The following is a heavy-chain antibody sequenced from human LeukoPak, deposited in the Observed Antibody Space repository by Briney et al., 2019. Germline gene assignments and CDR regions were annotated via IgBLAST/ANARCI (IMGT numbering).Heavy chain of an antibody. CDR3: RATTYYDSSGYSDY. V-gene: IGHV4-31*09. D-gene: IGHD3-22*01. CDR2: IYHSGST. J-gene: IGHJ4*02. CDR1: GGSISSGGYY. Sequence: PSQTLSLTCTVSGGSISSGGYYWSWIRQHPGKGLEWIGYIYHSGSTYYNPSLKSRVTISVDRSKNQFSLKLSSVTAADTAVYYCRATTYYDSSGYSDYWGQGTLVTVSS.